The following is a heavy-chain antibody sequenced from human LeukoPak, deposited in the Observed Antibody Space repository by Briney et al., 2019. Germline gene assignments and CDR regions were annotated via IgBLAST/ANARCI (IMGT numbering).Heavy chain of an antibody. V-gene: IGHV4-59*01. J-gene: IGHJ4*02. CDR2: IYDSGSA. D-gene: IGHD5-18*01. CDR1: GGSISCYY. Sequence: SETLSLTCTVSGGSISCYYWSWIRQSPGKGLERIGYIYDSGSANYNPSLKKRVTISIDTSKNQFSLRLSSVTAADTALYYCAREYSYGYFFDYWGQGTLVTVSS. CDR3: AREYSYGYFFDY.